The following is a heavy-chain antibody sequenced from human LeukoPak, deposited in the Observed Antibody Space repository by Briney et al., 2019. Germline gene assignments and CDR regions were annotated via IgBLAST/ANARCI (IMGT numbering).Heavy chain of an antibody. D-gene: IGHD2/OR15-2a*01. Sequence: SETLSLTCTVSGGSISSFYWSWIRQPPGKGLEYIGYIYNSGSTNYRPSLKSRVTISVDTSKNQFSLKLSSVTAADTAVYYCARVPNICMDVWGQGTTVTVSS. CDR2: IYNSGST. CDR1: GGSISSFY. J-gene: IGHJ6*02. CDR3: ARVPNICMDV. V-gene: IGHV4-59*12.